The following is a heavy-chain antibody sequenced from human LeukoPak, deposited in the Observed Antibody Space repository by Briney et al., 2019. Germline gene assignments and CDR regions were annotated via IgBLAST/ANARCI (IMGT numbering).Heavy chain of an antibody. CDR2: ISSYSSYI. J-gene: IGHJ4*02. V-gene: IGHV3-21*01. Sequence: GRSLRLSCAASQLTFSSYDMNSVRQAPGTGLEWVSSISSYSSYIYYADSVKGRFTIPRDNAKNSLYLQMNSLRAEDTAVYYCARDRSNGDYAFDYWGQGAVVTVSS. D-gene: IGHD4-17*01. CDR3: ARDRSNGDYAFDY. CDR1: QLTFSSYD.